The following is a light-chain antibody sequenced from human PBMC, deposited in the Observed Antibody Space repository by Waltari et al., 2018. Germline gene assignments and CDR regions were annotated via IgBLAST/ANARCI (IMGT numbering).Light chain of an antibody. CDR3: QQYGSSPALT. CDR1: QSVSSSY. CDR2: GAS. J-gene: IGKJ4*01. V-gene: IGKV3-20*01. Sequence: IVLTQSPGTLSLSPGERATLSCRASQSVSSSYLAWYQQKPGQAPRLLIYGASSRATGIPDRFRGSGSGTDFTLTISRLEPEDFAVYYCQQYGSSPALTLGGGTKVEIK.